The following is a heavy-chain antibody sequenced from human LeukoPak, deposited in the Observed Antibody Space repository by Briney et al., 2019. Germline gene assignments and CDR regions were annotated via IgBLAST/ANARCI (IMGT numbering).Heavy chain of an antibody. J-gene: IGHJ4*02. Sequence: ASVKVSCKASGYTFTSYGISWVRQAPGQGLEWMGWISAYNGNTNYAQKLQGRVTMTTDTSTSTAYMELRSLRSDDTAVYYCASTGIAAADPTFDYWGKGALVTVSS. D-gene: IGHD6-13*01. CDR1: GYTFTSYG. V-gene: IGHV1-18*01. CDR2: ISAYNGNT. CDR3: ASTGIAAADPTFDY.